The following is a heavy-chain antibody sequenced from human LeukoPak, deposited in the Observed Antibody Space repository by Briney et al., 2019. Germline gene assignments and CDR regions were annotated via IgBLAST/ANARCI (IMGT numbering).Heavy chain of an antibody. V-gene: IGHV4-59*08. CDR1: GGSISSYY. CDR3: ARRTAATVDCSGGSCYVNWFDP. Sequence: SETLSLTCTVSGGSISSYYWSWIRQPPGKGLEWIGYIYYSGSTNYNPSLKSRVTMSVDTSNNQFSLKLSSVTAADTAVYYCARRTAATVDCSGGSCYVNWFDPWGQGTLVTVSS. CDR2: IYYSGST. J-gene: IGHJ5*02. D-gene: IGHD2-15*01.